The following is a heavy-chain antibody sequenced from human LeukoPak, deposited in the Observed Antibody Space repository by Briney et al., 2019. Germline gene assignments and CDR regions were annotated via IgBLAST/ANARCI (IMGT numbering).Heavy chain of an antibody. CDR1: RFTFSSYS. V-gene: IGHV3-21*04. CDR3: AKGDSVNYYGSGSYRNHDAFDI. D-gene: IGHD3-10*01. Sequence: GGSLRLSCAASRFTFSSYSMNWVRQAPGKWLEWVSSISSSSSYIYYADSVKGRFTISRDNSKNTLYLQMNSLRAEDTAVYYCAKGDSVNYYGSGSYRNHDAFDIWGQGTMVTVSS. J-gene: IGHJ3*02. CDR2: ISSSSSYI.